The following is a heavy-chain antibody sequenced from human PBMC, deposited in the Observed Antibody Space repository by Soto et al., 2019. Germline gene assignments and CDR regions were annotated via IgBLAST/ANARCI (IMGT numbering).Heavy chain of an antibody. J-gene: IGHJ5*02. CDR2: IIWNGGTK. D-gene: IGHD6-13*01. Sequence: GRCMRPAWVVSGFTSDNFSMHWDRHASGRGMEWVSGIIWNGGTKEYADSVKGRFTISRDNAKNSLHLQMSTLGAEDSAFYYCAKDTRPSLYTSSWFDHWGQGALVTVSS. CDR3: AKDTRPSLYTSSWFDH. V-gene: IGHV3-9*02. CDR1: GFTSDNFS.